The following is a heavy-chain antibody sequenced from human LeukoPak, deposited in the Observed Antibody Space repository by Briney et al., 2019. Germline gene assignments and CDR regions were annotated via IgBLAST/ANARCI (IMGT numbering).Heavy chain of an antibody. D-gene: IGHD2-2*01. CDR3: AREGRYCSGTSCYPPAFDI. Sequence: PSETLSLTCTVSGYSISSGYYWGWIRQPPRKGLEWIGSIYHSGNTYYNPSLESRLTISVETSKNQFSLKLSSVTAADTAVYYCAREGRYCSGTSCYPPAFDIWGQGTMVTVSS. CDR1: GYSISSGYY. J-gene: IGHJ3*02. V-gene: IGHV4-38-2*02. CDR2: IYHSGNT.